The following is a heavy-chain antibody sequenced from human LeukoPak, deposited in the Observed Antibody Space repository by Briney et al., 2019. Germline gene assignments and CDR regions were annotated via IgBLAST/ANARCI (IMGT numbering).Heavy chain of an antibody. CDR2: INRRGST. CDR1: GGSFSGYY. CDR3: VRGRSFASPVSYSSSCFDY. D-gene: IGHD6-13*01. Sequence: SETLSLTCAVYGGSFSGYYGRWIRQPPRKGLEGIGEINRRGSTNYNPSLNSRVTILVDTSKNQFDLTLIYAAGPDTAVVYFVRGRSFASPVSYSSSCFDYWGQGTLVTVSS. J-gene: IGHJ4*02. V-gene: IGHV4-34*01.